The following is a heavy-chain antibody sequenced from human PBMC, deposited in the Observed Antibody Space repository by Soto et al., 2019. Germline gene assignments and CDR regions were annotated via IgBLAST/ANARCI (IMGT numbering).Heavy chain of an antibody. CDR1: GGSISSGGYY. V-gene: IGHV4-31*03. CDR2: IYYSGST. Sequence: QVQLQESGPGLVKPSQTLSLTCTVSGGSISSGGYYWSWIRQHPGKGLEWIGYIYYSGSTYYNPSLKSRVTISVDTSKTQFSLKLSSVTAADTAVYYCARDGSQYCSSTSCYSGFDYWGQGTLVTVSS. CDR3: ARDGSQYCSSTSCYSGFDY. J-gene: IGHJ4*02. D-gene: IGHD2-2*01.